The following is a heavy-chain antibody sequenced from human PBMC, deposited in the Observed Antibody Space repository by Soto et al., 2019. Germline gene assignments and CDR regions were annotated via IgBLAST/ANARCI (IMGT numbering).Heavy chain of an antibody. Sequence: EVQLVESGGGLVQPGGSLRLSCAASGFTFSSYWMSWVRQAPGKGLEWVANIKQDGSEKYYVDSVKGRFTISRGNAKNSLYLKMNSLRAEDTAVYYCARAGGIAVAGPYFDYWGQGTLVTVSS. CDR2: IKQDGSEK. CDR3: ARAGGIAVAGPYFDY. CDR1: GFTFSSYW. V-gene: IGHV3-7*01. J-gene: IGHJ4*02. D-gene: IGHD6-19*01.